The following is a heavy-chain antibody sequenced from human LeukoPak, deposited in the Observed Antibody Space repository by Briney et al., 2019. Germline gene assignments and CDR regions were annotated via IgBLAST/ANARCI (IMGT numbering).Heavy chain of an antibody. CDR2: IHPGGTI. Sequence: SETLSLTCTVSGGFISGNGRYWIWTRQHPGGGLEWLGFIHPGGTIYYNPSLSGRLTISADTSNNQMSLKLSSVTAADTAVYYCSTGGDTAKGGDSWGQGTLVTVSS. D-gene: IGHD5-18*01. V-gene: IGHV4-31*03. J-gene: IGHJ4*02. CDR3: STGGDTAKGGDS. CDR1: GGFISGNGRY.